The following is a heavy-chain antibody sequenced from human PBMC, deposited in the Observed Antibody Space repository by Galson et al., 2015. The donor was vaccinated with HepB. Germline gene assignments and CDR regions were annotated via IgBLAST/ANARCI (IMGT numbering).Heavy chain of an antibody. CDR3: ASLPTRGMDV. CDR1: GFTLSSYA. V-gene: IGHV3-30-3*01. CDR2: ISYDGSNK. J-gene: IGHJ6*02. Sequence: SLRLSCAASGFTLSSYAMHWVRQAPGKGLEWVAVISYDGSNKYYADSVKGRFTISRDNSKNTLYLQMNSLRAEDTAVYYCASLPTRGMDVWGQGTTVTVSS.